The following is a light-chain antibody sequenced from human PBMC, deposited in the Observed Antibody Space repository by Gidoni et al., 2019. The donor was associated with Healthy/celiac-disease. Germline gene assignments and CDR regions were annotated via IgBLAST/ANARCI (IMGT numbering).Light chain of an antibody. CDR2: QDS. V-gene: IGLV3-1*01. CDR1: KLGDKY. CDR3: QAWDSSTASVV. Sequence: SYELTQPPSVSVSPGQTASIPCSGDKLGDKYACWYQQTPGQSPLLVISQDSKRPSGIPERFSGSNSGNTATLTISGTQAMDEADYYCQAWDSSTASVVFGGGTKLTVL. J-gene: IGLJ2*01.